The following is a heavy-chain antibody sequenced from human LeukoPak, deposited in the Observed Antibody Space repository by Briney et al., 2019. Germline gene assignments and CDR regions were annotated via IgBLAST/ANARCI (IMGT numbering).Heavy chain of an antibody. CDR2: IDWDDDK. J-gene: IGHJ4*02. Sequence: RASGPTLVNPTQTLTLTCTFSGFSLSTSGMCVSWIRQPPGKALEWLARIDWDDDKYYSTSLKTRLTISKDTSKNQVVLTMTNMDPVDTATYYCARIHGGIAAAGEFDYWGRGTLVTVSS. D-gene: IGHD6-13*01. CDR3: ARIHGGIAAAGEFDY. V-gene: IGHV2-70*11. CDR1: GFSLSTSGMC.